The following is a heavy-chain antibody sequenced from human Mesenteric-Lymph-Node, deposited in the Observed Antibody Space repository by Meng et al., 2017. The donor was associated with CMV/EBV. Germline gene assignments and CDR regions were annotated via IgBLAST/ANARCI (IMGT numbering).Heavy chain of an antibody. Sequence: VSSTSYYWNVVRQPPVKRPEWIGNIYYSGSTNYNPSLQSRVTVSLDTSKNQFSLKLTSLTAADTAMYYCASSELRYFDWLLLNFDYWGQGALVTVSS. CDR1: VSSTSYY. V-gene: IGHV4-61*01. CDR3: ASSELRYFDWLLLNFDY. CDR2: IYYSGST. D-gene: IGHD3-9*01. J-gene: IGHJ4*02.